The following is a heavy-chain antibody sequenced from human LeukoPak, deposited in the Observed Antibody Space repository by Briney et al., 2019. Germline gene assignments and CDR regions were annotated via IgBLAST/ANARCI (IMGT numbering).Heavy chain of an antibody. CDR1: GGSISSSNW. Sequence: PSETLSLTCAVSGGSISSSNWWSWVRQPPGKGLEWIGEIYHSGSTNYNPSLKSRVTISVDKSKNQFSLKLSSVTAADTAVYYCARVVSCSGGSCYEDNWFDPWGQGTLVTVSS. D-gene: IGHD2-15*01. V-gene: IGHV4-4*02. J-gene: IGHJ5*02. CDR2: IYHSGST. CDR3: ARVVSCSGGSCYEDNWFDP.